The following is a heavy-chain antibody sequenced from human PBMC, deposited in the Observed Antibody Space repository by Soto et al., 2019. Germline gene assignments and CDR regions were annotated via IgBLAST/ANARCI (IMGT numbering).Heavy chain of an antibody. CDR1: GFTFSSYA. Sequence: AGGSLRLSCAASGFTFSSYAMSWVRQAPGKGLEWVSAISGSGGSTYYADSVKGRFTISRDNSKNTLYLQMNSLRAEDTAVYYCAKARTSYSSGYYYAVDYWGQGTLVTVSS. D-gene: IGHD3-22*01. J-gene: IGHJ4*02. V-gene: IGHV3-23*01. CDR2: ISGSGGST. CDR3: AKARTSYSSGYYYAVDY.